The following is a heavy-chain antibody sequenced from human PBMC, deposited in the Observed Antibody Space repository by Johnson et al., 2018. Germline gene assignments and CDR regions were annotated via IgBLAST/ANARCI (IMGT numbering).Heavy chain of an antibody. J-gene: IGHJ3*01. CDR3: AKGRAYVYSPFDF. CDR2: ISESCGGT. Sequence: VQLQESGGGLVQPGGSLRLSCAASGFTFSNYAMTWVRQAPGKGLEWVSQISESCGGTNYVDSVKGRFTISRDTSRNTLFLQMNSRRVEDTAVYYCAKGRAYVYSPFDFWGQWTLVTVSA. V-gene: IGHV3-23*01. CDR1: GFTFSNYA. D-gene: IGHD1-26*01.